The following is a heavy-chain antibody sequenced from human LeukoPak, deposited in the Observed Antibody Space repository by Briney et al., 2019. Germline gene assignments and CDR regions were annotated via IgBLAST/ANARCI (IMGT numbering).Heavy chain of an antibody. V-gene: IGHV3-43*01. Sequence: GGSLRLSCVVSGFTFRDYTMHWVRQGPGKGLEWVSLINWDGSSTYYADSVKGRFTISRDNNKNSLYLQMNSLRTEDTALYYCAKGLQQLETCFDYWGQGTLVTVSS. J-gene: IGHJ4*02. CDR2: INWDGSST. D-gene: IGHD6-13*01. CDR3: AKGLQQLETCFDY. CDR1: GFTFRDYT.